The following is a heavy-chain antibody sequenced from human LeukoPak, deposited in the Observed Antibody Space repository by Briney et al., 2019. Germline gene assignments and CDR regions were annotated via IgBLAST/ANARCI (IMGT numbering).Heavy chain of an antibody. Sequence: PGGSLRLSCAASGLTVSSDYTSWVRQAPGKGLEWVSVIYSGGSTYYADSVKGRFTISRDNSKNTLYLQMNSLRAEDTAVYYCASVIGAGYYYGMDVWGQGTTVTVSS. D-gene: IGHD2-21*01. CDR1: GLTVSSDY. J-gene: IGHJ6*02. CDR2: IYSGGST. V-gene: IGHV3-53*01. CDR3: ASVIGAGYYYGMDV.